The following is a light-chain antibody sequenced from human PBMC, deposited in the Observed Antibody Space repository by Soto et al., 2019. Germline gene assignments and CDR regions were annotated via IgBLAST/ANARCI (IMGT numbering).Light chain of an antibody. CDR3: QQYGRSRT. CDR2: GAS. V-gene: IGKV3-20*01. J-gene: IGKJ1*01. CDR1: QYINTR. Sequence: EIVLTQSPATLSSFPGDRVTLSCRASQYINTRLAWYQHRPGQSPRLLIYGASSRATGIPDRFSGSGSGTDFTLTISRLEPEDFAVYYCQQYGRSRTFGQGTKVDI.